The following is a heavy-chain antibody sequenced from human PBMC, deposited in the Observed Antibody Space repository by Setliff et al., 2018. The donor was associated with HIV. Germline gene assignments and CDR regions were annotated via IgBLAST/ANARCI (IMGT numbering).Heavy chain of an antibody. CDR2: VHHSGST. D-gene: IGHD2-21*02. V-gene: IGHV4-59*01. Sequence: SETLSLTCTVSSDSISSSYWTWIRQPPGQGLEWIGYVHHSGSTKYNASLRSRVAMSVDTSKNLFSLTLRSVTAADTAVYYCASAGPYCGDDCPYNWLTPWGQGTLVTVSS. CDR3: ASAGPYCGDDCPYNWLTP. CDR1: SDSISSSY. J-gene: IGHJ5*02.